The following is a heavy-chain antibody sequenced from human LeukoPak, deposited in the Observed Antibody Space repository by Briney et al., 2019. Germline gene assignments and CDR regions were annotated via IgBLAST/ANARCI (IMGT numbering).Heavy chain of an antibody. J-gene: IGHJ5*01. V-gene: IGHV3-7*03. CDR3: ARDNGGWFDS. Sequence: GGSLRLSCVACEFIFSDYWMSWVRQAPGKGVEWVDNIKQGGREEKYVGSVKGRFAISRDDAKSTLYLQMDSLSGDDTAVYYCARDNGGWFDSWGRGTLVTVSS. CDR2: IKQGGREE. D-gene: IGHD3-10*01. CDR1: EFIFSDYW.